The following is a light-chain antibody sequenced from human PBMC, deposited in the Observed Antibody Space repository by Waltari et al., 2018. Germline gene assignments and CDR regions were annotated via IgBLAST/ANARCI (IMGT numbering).Light chain of an antibody. Sequence: DIQLTQSPSFLSASVGDRVTITCRASQGINIYLARYQQKPGKDPKLLIYAASTLQSGVPSRFSGSGSGTEFTLTISSLQPEDFATYYCQQLNSYPVTFGQGTKLEIK. CDR3: QQLNSYPVT. CDR2: AAS. V-gene: IGKV1-9*01. J-gene: IGKJ2*01. CDR1: QGINIY.